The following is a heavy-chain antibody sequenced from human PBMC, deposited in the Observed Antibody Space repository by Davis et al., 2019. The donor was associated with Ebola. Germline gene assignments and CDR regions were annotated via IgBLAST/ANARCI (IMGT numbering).Heavy chain of an antibody. CDR3: AASAGTVGKFDF. J-gene: IGHJ4*02. CDR2: IVVGSGST. CDR1: GFTFSSSG. D-gene: IGHD1-14*01. V-gene: IGHV1-58*02. Sequence: AASVKVSCKASGFTFSSSGMQWVRQARGQRLEWMGGIVVGSGSTTYAQKFRERLTTTRDMSTSTAYMELSSLRFEDTAVYYCAASAGTVGKFDFWGQGTLVTVSS.